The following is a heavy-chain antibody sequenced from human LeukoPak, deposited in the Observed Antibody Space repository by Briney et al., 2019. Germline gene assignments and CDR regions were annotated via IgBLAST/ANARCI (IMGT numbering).Heavy chain of an antibody. J-gene: IGHJ4*02. Sequence: ASVKVSCKASGYTFTGYYMHWVRQAPGQGLEWMGWINPNSGGTNCAQKFQGRVTMTRDTSISTAYMELSRLRSDDTAVYYCAREGVYYDSSGGFDYWGQGTLVTASS. CDR3: AREGVYYDSSGGFDY. CDR1: GYTFTGYY. CDR2: INPNSGGT. D-gene: IGHD3-22*01. V-gene: IGHV1-2*02.